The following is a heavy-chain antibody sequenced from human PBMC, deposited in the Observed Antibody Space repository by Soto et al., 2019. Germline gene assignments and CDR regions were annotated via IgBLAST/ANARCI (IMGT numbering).Heavy chain of an antibody. CDR1: GGTFSSYA. CDR3: ARGVMTTVTNYYYYGMDV. V-gene: IGHV1-69*12. J-gene: IGHJ6*02. D-gene: IGHD4-17*01. CDR2: IIPIFGTA. Sequence: VQLVQSGAEVKKPGSSVKVSCKASGGTFSSYAISWVRQAPGQGLEWMGGIIPIFGTANYAQKFQGRVTITADESTSTAYMELSSLRSEDTAVYYCARGVMTTVTNYYYYGMDVWGQGTTVTVSS.